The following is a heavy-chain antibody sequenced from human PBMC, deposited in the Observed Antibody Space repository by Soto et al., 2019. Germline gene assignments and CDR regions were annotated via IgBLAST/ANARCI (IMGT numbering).Heavy chain of an antibody. CDR2: INKDGSVT. CDR3: ARDISNGYNSY. D-gene: IGHD5-12*01. J-gene: IGHJ4*02. Sequence: GGSLRLSCAASGFTLGDYWMHWVRQIPGKGLVWVSRINKDGSVTNYAESVTGRFTISRDNAKNTLFLQMNSLRADDTAVYYCARDISNGYNSYWGQGTLVTVSS. CDR1: GFTLGDYW. V-gene: IGHV3-74*01.